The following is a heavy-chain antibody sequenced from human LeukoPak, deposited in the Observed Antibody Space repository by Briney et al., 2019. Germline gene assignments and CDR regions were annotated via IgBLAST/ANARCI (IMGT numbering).Heavy chain of an antibody. J-gene: IGHJ5*02. CDR1: GASITSYY. D-gene: IGHD4-17*01. CDR3: ARVGDYGDYVNWFDP. Sequence: SETLSLTCTVSGASITSYYWSWIRQPPGKALEWIGYIYYSGSTNYNPSLKSRVTISVDTSKNQYSLKMNSVTAADTAVYYCARVGDYGDYVNWFDPWGQGTLVTVSS. V-gene: IGHV4-59*08. CDR2: IYYSGST.